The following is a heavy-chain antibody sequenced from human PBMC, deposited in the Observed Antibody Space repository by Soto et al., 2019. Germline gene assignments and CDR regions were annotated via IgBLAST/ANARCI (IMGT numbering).Heavy chain of an antibody. CDR2: RYDDEST. V-gene: IGHV4-39*07. D-gene: IGHD3-10*01. CDR3: ARSPFPITMVRGVVGLDV. Sequence: PSETLSLTCTVSGDSIRNRNYYWGWIRQPPGKGLEWIVSRYDDESTFYNPSLKRRVTVSIDTSKKQFSLKMTSVTAADTAVYYCARSPFPITMVRGVVGLDVWGQGTTVTVSS. CDR1: GDSIRNRNYY. J-gene: IGHJ6*02.